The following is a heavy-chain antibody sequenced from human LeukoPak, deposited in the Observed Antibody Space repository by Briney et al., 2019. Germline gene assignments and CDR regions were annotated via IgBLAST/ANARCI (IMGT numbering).Heavy chain of an antibody. D-gene: IGHD3-22*01. CDR3: AKTLIVVVVLDVLDI. CDR1: GFTFSSYA. V-gene: IGHV3-23*01. J-gene: IGHJ3*02. Sequence: GGSLRLSCAASGFTFSSYAMSWVRQAPGKGPEWVSAISGSGGSTYYADSVKGRFTISRDNSKNTLYLQMNSLRAEDTAVYYCAKTLIVVVVLDVLDIWGQGTMVTVSS. CDR2: ISGSGGST.